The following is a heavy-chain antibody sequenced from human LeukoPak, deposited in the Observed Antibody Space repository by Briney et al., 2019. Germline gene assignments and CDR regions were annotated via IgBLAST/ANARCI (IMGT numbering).Heavy chain of an antibody. J-gene: IGHJ5*02. CDR3: AKTDSSSWYYGWFDP. CDR1: GFTFSSYA. Sequence: GGSLRLSCAASGFTFSSYAMSWVRQAPGKGLEWVSAISGSGGSTYYADSVKGRFTISRDNSKNTLYLQMNSLRAEDTAVYYCAKTDSSSWYYGWFDPWGQGTLVTVSS. D-gene: IGHD6-13*01. CDR2: ISGSGGST. V-gene: IGHV3-23*01.